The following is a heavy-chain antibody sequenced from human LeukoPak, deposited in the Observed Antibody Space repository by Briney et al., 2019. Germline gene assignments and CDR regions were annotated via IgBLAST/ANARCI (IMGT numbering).Heavy chain of an antibody. CDR3: ARGYCTNSVCPIDN. Sequence: GRPLRLSCVASGFTFSSYAMHWVRQAPGKGLEWVAVISYDGSNKYYADSVKGRFTISRHISKNTLYLQMNSLRAEDTAVYYCARGYCTNSVCPIDNWGQGTLVTVSS. CDR2: ISYDGSNK. V-gene: IGHV3-30*14. CDR1: GFTFSSYA. D-gene: IGHD2-8*01. J-gene: IGHJ4*02.